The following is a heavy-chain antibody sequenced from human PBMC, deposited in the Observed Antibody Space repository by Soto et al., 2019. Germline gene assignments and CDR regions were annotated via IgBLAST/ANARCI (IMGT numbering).Heavy chain of an antibody. J-gene: IGHJ4*02. V-gene: IGHV3-33*06. CDR3: AKPAPYFDY. Sequence: PGGSLRLSCAASGFTFSSYGMHWVRQAPGKGLEWVSAIWDNGSNTYYADSVKGRFTISRDNSKNTLYLQMNSLRAEDTAVYYCAKPAPYFDYWGQGTLVTVSS. CDR2: IWDNGSNT. CDR1: GFTFSSYG.